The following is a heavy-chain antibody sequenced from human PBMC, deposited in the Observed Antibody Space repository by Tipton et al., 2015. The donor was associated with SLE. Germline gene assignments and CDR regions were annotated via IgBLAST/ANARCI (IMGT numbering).Heavy chain of an antibody. J-gene: IGHJ5*02. CDR3: ARGHYDFWSGLGWFDP. V-gene: IGHV1-8*02. Sequence: QVQLVQSGAEVKKPGASVKVSCKASGYTFTSYDINWVRQATGQGLEWMGWMNPNSGNTGYAQKFQGRVTMTRNTSISTAYMELSSLRSEDTAVYYCARGHYDFWSGLGWFDPWGQGTLVTVSS. D-gene: IGHD3-3*01. CDR2: MNPNSGNT. CDR1: GYTFTSYD.